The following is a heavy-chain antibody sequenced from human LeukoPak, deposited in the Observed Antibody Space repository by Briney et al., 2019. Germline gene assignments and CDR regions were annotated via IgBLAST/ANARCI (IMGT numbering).Heavy chain of an antibody. J-gene: IGHJ4*02. V-gene: IGHV3-30*03. D-gene: IGHD5-24*01. CDR3: ARDLARDGYHY. CDR2: ISFDGSGQ. Sequence: GRSLRLSCAASGFTFSSYGMHWVRQTPGKGLEWVAVISFDGSGQDYADSVKGRFTISRDNSKNTLYLQMNSLRAEDTAVYYCARDLARDGYHYWGQGTLVTVSS. CDR1: GFTFSSYG.